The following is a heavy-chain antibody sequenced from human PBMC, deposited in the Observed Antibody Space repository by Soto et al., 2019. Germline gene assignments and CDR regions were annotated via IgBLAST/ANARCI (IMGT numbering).Heavy chain of an antibody. Sequence: QVQLQQWGAGLLKPSETLSLTCAVYGGSFSGYYWSWIRQPPGKGLEWIGEINHSGSTNYNPSLKSRVTISVNTSNNQFSLKLSSVTAADTAVYYCARTDCSSGSCYHANFDYWGQGTLVTVSS. V-gene: IGHV4-34*01. D-gene: IGHD2-15*01. CDR3: ARTDCSSGSCYHANFDY. CDR2: INHSGST. J-gene: IGHJ4*02. CDR1: GGSFSGYY.